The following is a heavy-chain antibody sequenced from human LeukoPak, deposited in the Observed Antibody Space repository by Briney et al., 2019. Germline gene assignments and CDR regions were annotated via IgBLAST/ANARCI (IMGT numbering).Heavy chain of an antibody. V-gene: IGHV4-34*01. J-gene: IGHJ4*02. Sequence: SETLSLTCAVYGGSFSGYYWSWICQPPGKGLEWIGKMNHSGSTNYNPSLKSRVTISVDTSKNQFSLKLSSVTAADTAVYYCARGLRLRPEPLVGATIRSILFGDWGQGTLVTVSS. CDR2: MNHSGST. CDR3: ARGLRLRPEPLVGATIRSILFGD. D-gene: IGHD1-26*01. CDR1: GGSFSGYY.